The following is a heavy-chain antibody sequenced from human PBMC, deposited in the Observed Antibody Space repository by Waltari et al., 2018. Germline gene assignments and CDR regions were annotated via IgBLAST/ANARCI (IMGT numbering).Heavy chain of an antibody. J-gene: IGHJ5*01. CDR1: GYTFNQYY. D-gene: IGHD3-3*01. CDR3: ARNSDASAILWFDS. CDR2: VNPDTGGT. Sequence: QVQLVQSGAEVKKPGASVKVSCKTSGYTFNQYYTQWVRQAPGQGLEWMGWVNPDTGGTHYTQRFQGRVTMTRDTSINTAYMELSRLRSDDTAVYYCARNSDASAILWFDSWGQGTLVTVSS. V-gene: IGHV1-2*02.